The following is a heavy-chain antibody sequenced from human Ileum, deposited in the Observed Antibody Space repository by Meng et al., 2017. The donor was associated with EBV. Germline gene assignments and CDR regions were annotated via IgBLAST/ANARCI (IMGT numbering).Heavy chain of an antibody. CDR2: MNSYTGNA. Sequence: QGQLVQSGAELKKPGASVKVSCKASGYTFINHDINWVRQAAGQGLESIGWMNSYTGNAGYAQKFRGRVTMTRDTSINTAYLEVISLTSEDTAVYYCARGSGAGGRDWFDPWGQGTLVTVSS. CDR3: ARGSGAGGRDWFDP. CDR1: GYTFINHD. V-gene: IGHV1-8*01. D-gene: IGHD3-16*01. J-gene: IGHJ5*02.